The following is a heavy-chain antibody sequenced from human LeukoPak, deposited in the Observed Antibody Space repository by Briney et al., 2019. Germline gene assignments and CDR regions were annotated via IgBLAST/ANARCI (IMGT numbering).Heavy chain of an antibody. Sequence: ASVKVSCKASGYTFTSYGISWVRQAPGQGLEWMGWISAYNGNTNYAQKLQGRVTMTTDTSTSTAYMELRSLRSDDTAVYYCARVGGGDSGSYYPKAFDIWGQGTMVTVSS. CDR3: ARVGGGDSGSYYPKAFDI. CDR2: ISAYNGNT. V-gene: IGHV1-18*01. CDR1: GYTFTSYG. J-gene: IGHJ3*02. D-gene: IGHD1-26*01.